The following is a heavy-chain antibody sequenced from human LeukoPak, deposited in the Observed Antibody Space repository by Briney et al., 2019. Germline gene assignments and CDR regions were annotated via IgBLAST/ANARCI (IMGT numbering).Heavy chain of an antibody. CDR3: ARAITYYYYYYYMDV. D-gene: IGHD5-12*01. CDR2: IIPIFVTA. J-gene: IGHJ6*03. Sequence: SVKVSCKASGCTFSSYASSWVRQAPGQGLEWMGGIIPIFVTANYAQKFQGRVTITADESTSTAYMELSSLRSEDTAVYYCARAITYYYYYYYMDVWGKETTVTVSS. CDR1: GCTFSSYA. V-gene: IGHV1-69*13.